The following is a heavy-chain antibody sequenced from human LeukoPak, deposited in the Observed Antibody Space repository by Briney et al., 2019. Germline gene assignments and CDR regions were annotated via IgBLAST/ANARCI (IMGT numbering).Heavy chain of an antibody. CDR2: ISSSGSTI. Sequence: GGSLRLSCAASGFTFSSYEMNWVRQAPGKGLEWVSYISSSGSTIYYADSVKGRFTISRDNAKNSLYLQMNSLRAEDTAVYYCARVGTYYYDGSAYYPPYFDYWGQGTLVTVSS. CDR3: ARVGTYYYDGSAYYPPYFDY. CDR1: GFTFSSYE. J-gene: IGHJ4*02. V-gene: IGHV3-48*03. D-gene: IGHD3-22*01.